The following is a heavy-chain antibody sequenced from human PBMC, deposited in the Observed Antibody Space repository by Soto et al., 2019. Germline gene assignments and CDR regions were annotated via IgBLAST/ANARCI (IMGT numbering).Heavy chain of an antibody. D-gene: IGHD3-10*01. CDR3: ARKDGSGSYSVGGIDY. CDR2: IWYDGSNK. J-gene: IGHJ4*02. Sequence: QVQLVESGGGVVQPGRSLRLSCAVSGFTFSSYGMHWVRQAPGKGMEWLAVIWYDGSNKYYAESVKGRFTISRDNSKNTLYLQMNSLRVEDTAVYYCARKDGSGSYSVGGIDYWGQGTLVTVSS. V-gene: IGHV3-33*01. CDR1: GFTFSSYG.